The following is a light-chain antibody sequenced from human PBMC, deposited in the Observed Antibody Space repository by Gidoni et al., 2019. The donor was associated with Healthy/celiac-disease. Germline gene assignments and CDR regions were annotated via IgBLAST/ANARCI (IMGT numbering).Light chain of an antibody. CDR1: SSNIGAGYD. CDR2: GNS. J-gene: IGLJ2*01. Sequence: QSELPQPPSLSGAPGQRVTISCTGSSSNIGAGYDVHWYQQLPGTAPKLLIYGNSNRPSGVPDRFSGSKSGTSASLAITGLQAEDEADYYCQSYDSSLSAPVFGGGTKLTVL. CDR3: QSYDSSLSAPV. V-gene: IGLV1-40*01.